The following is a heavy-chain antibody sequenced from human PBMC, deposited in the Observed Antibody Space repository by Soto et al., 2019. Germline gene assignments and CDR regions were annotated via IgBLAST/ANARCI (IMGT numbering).Heavy chain of an antibody. Sequence: GGSLRLSCGASGFTVSSNDMSWVRQAPGKGLEWVSVIYSGGSTYYADSVKGRFTSSRHNSKNTLYLQMNSLRAEDTAVYYCARFDYGDYGFDAFDIWGQGTMVTVSS. J-gene: IGHJ3*02. D-gene: IGHD4-17*01. CDR3: ARFDYGDYGFDAFDI. CDR2: IYSGGST. CDR1: GFTVSSND. V-gene: IGHV3-53*04.